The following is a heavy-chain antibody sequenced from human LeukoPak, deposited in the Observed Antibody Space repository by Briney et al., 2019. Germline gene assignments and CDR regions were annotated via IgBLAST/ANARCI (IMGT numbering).Heavy chain of an antibody. J-gene: IGHJ4*02. V-gene: IGHV3-23*01. CDR1: GFTFSSCW. Sequence: GGSLRLSCAASGFTFSSCWMNWVRQAPGKGLEWVSGMSGSAGNTYYADSVKGRFTISRDNSKNTLYLQMNSLRAEDTAVYYCAKAPVTTCRGAYCYPFDYWGQGTLVTVSS. CDR3: AKAPVTTCRGAYCYPFDY. CDR2: MSGSAGNT. D-gene: IGHD2-21*01.